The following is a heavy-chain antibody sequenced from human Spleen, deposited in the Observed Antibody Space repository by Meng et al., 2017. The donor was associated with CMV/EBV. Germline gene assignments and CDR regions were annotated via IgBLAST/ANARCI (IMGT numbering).Heavy chain of an antibody. CDR1: ITSGAYY. J-gene: IGHJ5*02. CDR3: AKNKALGSSWQRVGWFDP. D-gene: IGHD6-13*01. CDR2: ISYSGST. V-gene: IGHV4-31*02. Sequence: ITSGAYYWSWIRQHPGKGLEWIGYISYSGSTHYNPSLKGRLTISVDATKNQFSLKLTSVTAADTAVYYCAKNKALGSSWQRVGWFDPWGQGTLVTVSS.